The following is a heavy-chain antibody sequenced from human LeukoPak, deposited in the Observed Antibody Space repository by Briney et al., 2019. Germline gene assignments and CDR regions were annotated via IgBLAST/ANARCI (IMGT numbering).Heavy chain of an antibody. D-gene: IGHD4-17*01. CDR1: GFAFSSYG. V-gene: IGHV3-30*02. J-gene: IGHJ4*02. Sequence: PGGSLRLSCAPSGFAFSSYGMHGGRQAPGKGLEGGAFIRYDGSIKYYAESGKGRFTISRDNSKNTLYLQLNSLRAEDTAIYYCAREDYGDLDYWGQGTLVTVSS. CDR3: AREDYGDLDY. CDR2: IRYDGSIK.